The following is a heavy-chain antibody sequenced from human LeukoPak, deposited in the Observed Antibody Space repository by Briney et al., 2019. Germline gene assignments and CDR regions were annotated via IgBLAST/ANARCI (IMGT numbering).Heavy chain of an antibody. CDR2: ISSSSTYI. J-gene: IGHJ4*02. D-gene: IGHD1-14*01. Sequence: PGGSLRLSCAASGFSFSTYYVNWVRQAPGKGLEWVSCISSSSTYIYYADSVRGRFAISRDNAKNSLYLQMNSLRADDTAVYYYVRENHGSFDYWGQGSLVTVSS. CDR3: VRENHGSFDY. CDR1: GFSFSTYY. V-gene: IGHV3-21*01.